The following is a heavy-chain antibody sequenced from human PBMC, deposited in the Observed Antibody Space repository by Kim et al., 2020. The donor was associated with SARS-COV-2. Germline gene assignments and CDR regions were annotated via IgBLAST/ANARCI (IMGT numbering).Heavy chain of an antibody. J-gene: IGHJ4*02. CDR3: AKASWAEAAAFGRGYFDY. Sequence: GGSLRLSCAASGFTFSSYAMSWVRQAPGKGLEWVSAISGSGGSTYYADSVKGRFTISRDNSKNTLYLQMNSLRAEDTAVYYCAKASWAEAAAFGRGYFDYWGQGTLVTVSS. CDR1: GFTFSSYA. CDR2: ISGSGGST. V-gene: IGHV3-23*01. D-gene: IGHD6-13*01.